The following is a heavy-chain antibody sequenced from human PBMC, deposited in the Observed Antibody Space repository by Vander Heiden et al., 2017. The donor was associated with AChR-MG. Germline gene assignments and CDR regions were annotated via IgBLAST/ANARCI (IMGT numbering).Heavy chain of an antibody. V-gene: IGHV3-7*01. D-gene: IGHD2-15*01. J-gene: IGHJ5*02. CDR3: ATGRSHET. Sequence: EMQLVESGGGLVQPGGSLRLSCAASGFTFNTYWMTWARQASGKGLEWVATINQDGSEKHDVDSVKGRFTIARDNAQNSLFLQMNSLRVEYTAVYYCATGRSHETWGQGTLVTVSS. CDR1: GFTFNTYW. CDR2: INQDGSEK.